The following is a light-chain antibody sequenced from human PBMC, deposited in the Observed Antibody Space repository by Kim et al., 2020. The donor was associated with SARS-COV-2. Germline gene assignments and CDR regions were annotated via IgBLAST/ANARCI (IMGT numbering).Light chain of an antibody. CDR2: DVS. J-gene: IGLJ3*02. CDR1: SSDVGSYNH. V-gene: IGLV2-14*03. CDR3: SSYTSSSTRV. Sequence: GQVVNISCTGTSSDVGSYNHVSWYQQHPGKAPKLMIYDVSNRPSGVSNRFSGSKSGNTASLTISGLQAEDEADYYCSSYTSSSTRVFGGGTQLTVL.